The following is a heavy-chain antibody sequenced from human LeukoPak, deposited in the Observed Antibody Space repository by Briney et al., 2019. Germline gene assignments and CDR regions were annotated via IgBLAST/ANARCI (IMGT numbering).Heavy chain of an antibody. Sequence: PSGTLSLTCAVYGGSFSGYYWSWVRQPPGKGLEWVSSIFPGGGEIHYADSVRGRFTISRDNSKSTLSLQMNSLRAEDTAIYYCATYRQVLLPFESWGQGTLVTVSS. CDR1: GGSFSGYY. CDR3: ATYRQVLLPFES. D-gene: IGHD2-8*02. V-gene: IGHV3-53*01. CDR2: IFPGGGEI. J-gene: IGHJ4*02.